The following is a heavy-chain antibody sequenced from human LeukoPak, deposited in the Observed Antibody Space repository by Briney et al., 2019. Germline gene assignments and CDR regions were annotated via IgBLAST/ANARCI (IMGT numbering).Heavy chain of an antibody. V-gene: IGHV4-59*01. Sequence: PSETLSLTCTVSGGSISSYYWSWIRQPPGKGLEWIGYIYYSGSTNYNPSLKSRVTIAVDTSKNQFSLTLSSVTAADTAVYYCARGPYGRGDWFDPWGQGTLVTVSS. CDR1: GGSISSYY. J-gene: IGHJ5*02. CDR2: IYYSGST. D-gene: IGHD2-21*01. CDR3: ARGPYGRGDWFDP.